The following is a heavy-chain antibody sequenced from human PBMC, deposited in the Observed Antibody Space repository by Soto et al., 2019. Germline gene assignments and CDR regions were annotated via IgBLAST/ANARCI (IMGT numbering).Heavy chain of an antibody. V-gene: IGHV3-30-3*01. CDR1: GFTFSSYA. J-gene: IGHJ4*02. Sequence: QVQLVESGGGVVQPGRSLRLSCAASGFTFSSYAMHWVRQAPGKGLEWVAVISYDGSNKYYADSVKGRFTISRDNSKNTLYLQMNSLGAEDTAVYYCAREPHYYGSGSYFVGFDYWGQGTLVTVSS. CDR2: ISYDGSNK. CDR3: AREPHYYGSGSYFVGFDY. D-gene: IGHD3-10*01.